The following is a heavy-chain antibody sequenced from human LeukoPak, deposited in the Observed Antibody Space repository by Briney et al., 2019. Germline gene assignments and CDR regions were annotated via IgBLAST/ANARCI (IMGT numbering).Heavy chain of an antibody. Sequence: ASVKVSCKASGYTFTGYYMHWVRQAPGQGLEWMGWINPNSGGTNYAQKFQGRVTMTRDTSISTAYMELTRLRSDDTAVYYCAADCSGGSCRYFDYWGQGTLVTVSS. V-gene: IGHV1-2*02. J-gene: IGHJ4*02. CDR3: AADCSGGSCRYFDY. CDR1: GYTFTGYY. D-gene: IGHD2-15*01. CDR2: INPNSGGT.